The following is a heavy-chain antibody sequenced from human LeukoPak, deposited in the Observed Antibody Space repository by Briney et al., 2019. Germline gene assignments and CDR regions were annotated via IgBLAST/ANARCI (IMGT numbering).Heavy chain of an antibody. CDR3: ARVSPDYGGYFDY. CDR1: GFTFNSYG. J-gene: IGHJ4*02. Sequence: GGSLRLSCAASGFTFNSYGMSWVRQAPGKGLEWVSAISGSGDRTYYADSVKGRFTISRDNAKNSLYLQMNSLRAGDTAVYYCARVSPDYGGYFDYWGQGTLLTVSS. V-gene: IGHV3-23*01. CDR2: ISGSGDRT. D-gene: IGHD4-23*01.